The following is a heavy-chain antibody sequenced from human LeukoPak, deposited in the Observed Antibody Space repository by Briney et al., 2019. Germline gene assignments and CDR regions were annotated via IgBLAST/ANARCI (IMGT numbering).Heavy chain of an antibody. J-gene: IGHJ6*03. CDR1: GGTFSSYA. CDR2: IIPIFGTA. Sequence: SVKVSCKASGGTFSSYATSWVRQAPGQGLEWMGRIIPIFGTANYAQRFQGRVTITTDESTSTAYMELSSLRSEDTAVYYCASSIFGVVQTPYYYYYMDVWGKGTTVTVSS. V-gene: IGHV1-69*05. D-gene: IGHD3-3*01. CDR3: ASSIFGVVQTPYYYYYMDV.